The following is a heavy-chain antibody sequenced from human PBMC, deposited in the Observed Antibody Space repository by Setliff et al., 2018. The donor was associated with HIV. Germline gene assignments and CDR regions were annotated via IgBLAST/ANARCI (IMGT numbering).Heavy chain of an antibody. D-gene: IGHD1-26*01. V-gene: IGHV3-30*04. CDR2: ISYDETNQ. CDR3: ARDPRASGSYSYFGY. J-gene: IGHJ4*02. Sequence: GGSLRLSCAASGFTFSSHAMHWVRQAPGKGLEWVAIISYDETNQYYADSVKGRFTISRDNSKNTLYLQMNSLRAEDTAVYYCARDPRASGSYSYFGYWGLGTQVTVSS. CDR1: GFTFSSHA.